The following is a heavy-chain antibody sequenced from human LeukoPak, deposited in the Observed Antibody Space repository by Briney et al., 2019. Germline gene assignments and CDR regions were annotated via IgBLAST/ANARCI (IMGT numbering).Heavy chain of an antibody. J-gene: IGHJ5*02. CDR1: GFTFTNYW. CDR3: ARQAGSGRLKEYNWFGP. Sequence: GGSLRLSCAASGFTFTNYWMSWVRQAPGKGLEWVASIKQDGSEKYYLDSVKGRFTISRDNTKNSLSLQMNSLRAEDTAVYYCARQAGSGRLKEYNWFGPWGQGTLVTVSS. D-gene: IGHD6-19*01. V-gene: IGHV3-7*01. CDR2: IKQDGSEK.